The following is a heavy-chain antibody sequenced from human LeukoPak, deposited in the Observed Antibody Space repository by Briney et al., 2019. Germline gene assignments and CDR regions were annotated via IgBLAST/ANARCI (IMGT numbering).Heavy chain of an antibody. D-gene: IGHD3-16*01. V-gene: IGHV3-30*04. Sequence: PGGSLRLSCAASGFTFSSYAMHWVRQAPGKGLEWVAVISYDGSNKYYADSVKGRFTISRDNSKNTLYLQMNSLRAEDTAVYYCARAGGIDYYMDVWGKGTTVTVSS. J-gene: IGHJ6*03. CDR3: ARAGGIDYYMDV. CDR2: ISYDGSNK. CDR1: GFTFSSYA.